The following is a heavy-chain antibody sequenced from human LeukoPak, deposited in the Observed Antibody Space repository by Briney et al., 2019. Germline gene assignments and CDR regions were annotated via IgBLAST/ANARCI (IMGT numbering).Heavy chain of an antibody. D-gene: IGHD2-21*01. J-gene: IGHJ3*02. CDR2: IYYSGST. Sequence: SETLSLTCTVSGGSISSYYWSWIRQPPGKGLEWIGYIYYSGSTNYNPSLKSRVTISVDTSKNQFSLKLNSVTAADTAVYYCARSVSWGLLVRDDAFDIWGQGTMVTVSS. V-gene: IGHV4-59*08. CDR3: ARSVSWGLLVRDDAFDI. CDR1: GGSISSYY.